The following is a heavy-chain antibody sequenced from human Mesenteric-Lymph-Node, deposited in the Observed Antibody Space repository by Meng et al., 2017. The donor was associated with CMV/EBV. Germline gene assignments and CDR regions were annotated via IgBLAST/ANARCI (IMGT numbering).Heavy chain of an antibody. D-gene: IGHD2-15*01. Sequence: SFPSYWLTWVRQMPGKGLEWMGRIDPSGSYTNYSPSFQGHVTISADKSSSTAYLQWSSLKASDTAMYYCARLPKYCSGGTCYRLDPWGQGTLVTVSS. V-gene: IGHV5-10-1*01. CDR1: SFPSYW. CDR3: ARLPKYCSGGTCYRLDP. J-gene: IGHJ5*02. CDR2: IDPSGSYT.